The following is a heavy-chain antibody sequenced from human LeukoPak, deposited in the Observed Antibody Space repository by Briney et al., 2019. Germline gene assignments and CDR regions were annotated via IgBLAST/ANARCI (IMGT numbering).Heavy chain of an antibody. V-gene: IGHV1-18*01. CDR3: ARALRLCSSSSPLDY. Sequence: ASVKVSFKSAVYTFTIDGISGGRQAPGQGREWMGWISAYNGNTNYAQKPQGRVTMTTDTSTSTAYMKLRSLRSDATAVYYCARALRLCSSSSPLDYWGQGTLVTVSS. CDR1: VYTFTIDG. CDR2: ISAYNGNT. J-gene: IGHJ4*02. D-gene: IGHD6-13*01.